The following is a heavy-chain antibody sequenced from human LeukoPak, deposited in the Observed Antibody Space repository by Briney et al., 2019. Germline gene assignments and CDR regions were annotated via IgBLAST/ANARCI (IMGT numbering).Heavy chain of an antibody. CDR2: IYYSGST. J-gene: IGHJ6*03. D-gene: IGHD4-17*01. V-gene: IGHV4-39*07. CDR1: GGSISSSNYY. Sequence: PSETLSLTCTVSGGSISSSNYYWGWIRQPPGKGLEWIGTIYYSGSTYYNPSLKSRVTISVDTSKNQFSLKLSSVTAADTAVYYCARGPYGDRQRQPTYYYYYMDVWGKGTTVTVSS. CDR3: ARGPYGDRQRQPTYYYYYMDV.